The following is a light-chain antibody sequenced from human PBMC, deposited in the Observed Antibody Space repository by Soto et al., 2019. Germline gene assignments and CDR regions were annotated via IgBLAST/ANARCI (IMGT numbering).Light chain of an antibody. J-gene: IGKJ1*01. Sequence: IHMTQSPSTLSASFGDRVTITFRASQSIGSSLAWYQQKPGKAPNLLISDASSLERGVPSRFSGSGSGTEFTLTIRSLQPDDFATYYCQQYNGYSRTFGQGTKVDIK. CDR3: QQYNGYSRT. V-gene: IGKV1-5*01. CDR2: DAS. CDR1: QSIGSS.